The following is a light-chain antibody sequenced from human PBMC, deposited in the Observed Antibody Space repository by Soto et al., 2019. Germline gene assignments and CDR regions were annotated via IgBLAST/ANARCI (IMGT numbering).Light chain of an antibody. CDR1: QGIRSY. CDR2: AAS. Sequence: IQLTQSPSSLSASVGDRVTITCRASQGIRSYLAWYQQKPGKAPKLLIYAASTLQSGGPSRFGGSGSGTDFTLTISSLQPEDFATYYCQQLNSYPLTFGGGTKVDIK. CDR3: QQLNSYPLT. J-gene: IGKJ4*01. V-gene: IGKV1-9*01.